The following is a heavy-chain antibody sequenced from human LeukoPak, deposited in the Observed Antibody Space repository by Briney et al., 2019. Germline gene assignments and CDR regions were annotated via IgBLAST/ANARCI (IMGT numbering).Heavy chain of an antibody. V-gene: IGHV4-59*01. CDR1: GGSISGYY. Sequence: KPSEPLSLTCTVSGGSISGYYWSWIRQPPGKGLEWIGFIYYSGSTNYNPSLKSRVTISVDTSKNQFSLKLSSVTAADTAVYYCTRGVSTGWLFDYWGQGTLVTVSS. J-gene: IGHJ4*02. D-gene: IGHD3-22*01. CDR3: TRGVSTGWLFDY. CDR2: IYYSGST.